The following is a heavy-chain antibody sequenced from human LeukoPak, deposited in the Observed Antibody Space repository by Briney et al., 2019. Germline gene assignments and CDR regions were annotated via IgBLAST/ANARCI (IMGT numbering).Heavy chain of an antibody. CDR2: IYYSGST. CDR1: GGSISSSSYY. J-gene: IGHJ4*02. D-gene: IGHD1-26*01. CDR3: ARHVREPHPYYFGY. V-gene: IGHV4-39*01. Sequence: PSETLSLTCTVSGGSISSSSYYWGWIRQPPGKGLEWIGSIYYSGSTYYNPSLKSRVTISVDTSKNQFSLKLSSVTAADTAVYYCARHVREPHPYYFGYWGQGTLVTVSS.